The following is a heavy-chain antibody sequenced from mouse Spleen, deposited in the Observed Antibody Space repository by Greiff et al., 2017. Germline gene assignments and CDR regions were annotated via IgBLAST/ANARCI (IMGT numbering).Heavy chain of an antibody. V-gene: IGHV1S81*02. CDR3: TRGYGNLFAY. J-gene: IGHJ3*01. Sequence: VQLQQPGAELVKPGASVKLSCKASGYTFTSYYMYWVKQRPGQGLEWIGGINPSNGGTNFNEKFKSKATLTVDKSSSTAYMQLSSLTSEDSAVYYCTRGYGNLFAYWGQGTLVTVSA. CDR2: INPSNGGT. D-gene: IGHD2-10*02. CDR1: GYTFTSYY.